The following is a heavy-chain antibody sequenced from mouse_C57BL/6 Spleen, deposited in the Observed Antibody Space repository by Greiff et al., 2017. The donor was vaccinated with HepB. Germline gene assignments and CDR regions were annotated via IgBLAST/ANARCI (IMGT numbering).Heavy chain of an antibody. V-gene: IGHV5-6*02. CDR2: ISSGGSYT. CDR1: GFTFSSYG. J-gene: IGHJ2*01. Sequence: EVMLVESGGDLVKPGVSLKLSCAASGFTFSSYGMSWVRQTPDKRLEWVATISSGGSYTYYPDSVKGRFTIYRDNTKNTLYLQMSRLKSEDTAIDYCARRDITTVVLDYWCKGTTHTVSS. CDR3: ARRDITTVVLDY. D-gene: IGHD1-1*01.